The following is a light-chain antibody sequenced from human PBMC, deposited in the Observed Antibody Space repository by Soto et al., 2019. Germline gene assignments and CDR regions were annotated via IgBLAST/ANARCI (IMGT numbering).Light chain of an antibody. V-gene: IGKV3-11*01. CDR3: QQRSNWPLLT. Sequence: EIVLTQSPATLSLSPGERATLSCRASQSVSTYLGWYQQKPGQAPRLLIYDPSNRATGIPASFSGSGSGTDFTLTISSLEPEDFAVYYCQQRSNWPLLTFGGGTRVEIK. CDR2: DPS. CDR1: QSVSTY. J-gene: IGKJ4*01.